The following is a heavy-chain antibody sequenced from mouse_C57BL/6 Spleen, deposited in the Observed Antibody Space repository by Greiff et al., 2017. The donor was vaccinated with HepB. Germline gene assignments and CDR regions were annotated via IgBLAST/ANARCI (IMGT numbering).Heavy chain of an antibody. D-gene: IGHD1-1*01. CDR2: IDPEDGDT. V-gene: IGHV14-2*01. Sequence: EVKLKESGAELVKPGASVKLSCTASGFNIKDYYMHWVKQRTEQGLEWIGRIDPEDGDTKYASKFQGKATITADKSSNTAYLQLSSLTSEDTAVDYCAPYYYGSSTGFAYWGQGTLVTVSA. J-gene: IGHJ3*01. CDR3: APYYYGSSTGFAY. CDR1: GFNIKDYY.